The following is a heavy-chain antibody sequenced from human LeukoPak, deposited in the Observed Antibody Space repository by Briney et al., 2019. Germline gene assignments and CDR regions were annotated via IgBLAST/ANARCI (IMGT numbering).Heavy chain of an antibody. CDR2: INHSGNT. D-gene: IGHD2-15*01. CDR1: GYSISSGYY. Sequence: PSETLSLTCTVSGYSISSGYYWGWIRLPPGKGLEWIGIINHSGNTHYNTSLKSRVTISVDTSTNQFSLHLRSVTAADTALYYRARVGYCSGGSCLNWFDPWGQGTLVTVSS. CDR3: ARVGYCSGGSCLNWFDP. J-gene: IGHJ5*02. V-gene: IGHV4-38-2*02.